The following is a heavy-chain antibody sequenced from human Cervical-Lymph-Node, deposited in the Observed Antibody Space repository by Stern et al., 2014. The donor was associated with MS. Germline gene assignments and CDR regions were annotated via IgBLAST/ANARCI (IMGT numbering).Heavy chain of an antibody. D-gene: IGHD6-19*01. CDR3: ARDSGRSGWYDDFDY. CDR1: GYTFSAKY. Sequence: QVQLVQSGAEVKKPGASVKVSCKTSGYTFSAKYLHWIRQAPGQGLEWMGWIKPNNWGTNYAHNFQGRVTMTSDRSITTVYMELSSLRSDDTAVFFCARDSGRSGWYDDFDYWGQGTL. CDR2: IKPNNWGT. V-gene: IGHV1-2*02. J-gene: IGHJ4*02.